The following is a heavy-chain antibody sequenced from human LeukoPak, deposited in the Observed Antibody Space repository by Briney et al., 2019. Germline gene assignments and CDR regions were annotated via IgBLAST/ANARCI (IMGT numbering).Heavy chain of an antibody. CDR3: ARHFYYDSSGYNNYFDY. Sequence: SETLSLTCTVSGGSISGSSYYWGWIRQPPGKGLEWIGSIYYSGSTYYSPSLKSRVTISVDTSKNQFSLKLSSVTAADTALYHCARHFYYDSSGYNNYFDYWGQGTLVTVSS. CDR1: GGSISGSSYY. CDR2: IYYSGST. J-gene: IGHJ4*02. V-gene: IGHV4-39*01. D-gene: IGHD3-22*01.